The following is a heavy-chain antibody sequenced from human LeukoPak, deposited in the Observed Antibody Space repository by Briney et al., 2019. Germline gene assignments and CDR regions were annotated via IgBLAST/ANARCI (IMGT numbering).Heavy chain of an antibody. J-gene: IGHJ6*02. CDR3: VRGYSSGWAREYYGMDV. V-gene: IGHV3-23*01. D-gene: IGHD6-19*01. CDR1: GFTFITYA. Sequence: GGSLRLSCAASGFTFITYAMTWVRQAPGKGLDCVSTISAGGAGTYYADSVKGRFTISRDNSKNTLYLQMNSLRAEDTALYYCVRGYSSGWAREYYGMDVWGQGTTVTVSS. CDR2: ISAGGAGT.